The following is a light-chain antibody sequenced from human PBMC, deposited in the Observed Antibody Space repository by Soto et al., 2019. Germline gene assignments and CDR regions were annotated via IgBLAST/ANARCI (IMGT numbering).Light chain of an antibody. CDR1: SSDVGGWPH. J-gene: IGLJ2*01. CDR3: SSYTSSSTLV. V-gene: IGLV2-14*01. Sequence: QSVLTQPASVSASPGQSITISCAGTSSDVGGWPHVSWYQQHPGKAPKLVIYEVSNRPSGVSSRFSGSKSGSTASLTISGLQAEAEADYYCSSYTSSSTLVFGGGTKLTVL. CDR2: EVS.